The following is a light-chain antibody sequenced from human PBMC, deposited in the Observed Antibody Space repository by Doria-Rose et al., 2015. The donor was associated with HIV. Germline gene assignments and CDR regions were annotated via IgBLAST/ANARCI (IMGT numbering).Light chain of an antibody. CDR2: TAT. CDR3: QQTYSFPYS. V-gene: IGKV1-39*01. J-gene: IGKJ2*01. Sequence: DVQLTQSPSSLSASVGDRVTITCRASQGITSNLNWYQQKAGKAPKLLIFTATTLQSGVPSRFSGGGSGTDFTLTISSLQPVDFATYYCQQTYSFPYSFGQGTKLDIE. CDR1: QGITSN.